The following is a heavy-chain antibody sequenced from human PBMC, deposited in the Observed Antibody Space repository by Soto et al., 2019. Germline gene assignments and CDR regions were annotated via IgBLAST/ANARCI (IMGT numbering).Heavy chain of an antibody. V-gene: IGHV1-46*01. CDR1: GYPFTTYY. J-gene: IGHJ3*01. CDR2: INPSDGGS. D-gene: IGHD1-26*01. CDR3: ARGEVGGTWDTGAFDV. Sequence: QVQLVQSGAEVRKPGASVDVSCKAFGYPFTTYYIHWVRQAPGQGLEWVGIINPSDGGSNYAETFNGSLTLTRDTSTSTVPMHLRGLRSADTAVYYCARGEVGGTWDTGAFDVWGQGTTVTVSS.